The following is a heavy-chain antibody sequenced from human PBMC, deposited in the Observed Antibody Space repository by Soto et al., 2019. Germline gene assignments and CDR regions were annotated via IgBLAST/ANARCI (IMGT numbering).Heavy chain of an antibody. J-gene: IGHJ4*02. CDR2: IIPIFGTA. CDR3: ARGPCSYESSGYYFNTLDY. D-gene: IGHD3-22*01. CDR1: GGTFSSYA. V-gene: IGHV1-69*01. Sequence: QVQLVQSGAEVKKPGSSVKVSCKASGGTFSSYAISWVRQAPGQGLEWMGGIIPIFGTANYAQKFQGRVTFTADESTSASYMELSSLRSEDTAVYYCARGPCSYESSGYYFNTLDYWGQGTLVTVSS.